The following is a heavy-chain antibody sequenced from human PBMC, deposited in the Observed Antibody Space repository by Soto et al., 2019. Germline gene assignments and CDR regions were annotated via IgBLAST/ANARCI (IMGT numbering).Heavy chain of an antibody. CDR3: ARIHRYSFPTSDDREY. CDR2: ITPIYPTT. V-gene: IGHV1-69*13. J-gene: IGHJ4*02. CDR1: GGTFYTYT. D-gene: IGHD5-18*01. Sequence: SVKVSCKASGGTFYTYTFSWVRQAPGQGLEWMGSITPIYPTTNYAEKFQGRLTVTADGSTNTAYMELNSLTSDDTAVYYCARIHRYSFPTSDDREYWGKRTLVIASS.